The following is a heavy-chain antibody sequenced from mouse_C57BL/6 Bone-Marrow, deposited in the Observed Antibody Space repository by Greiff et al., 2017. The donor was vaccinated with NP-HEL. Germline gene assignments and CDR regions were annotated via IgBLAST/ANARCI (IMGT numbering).Heavy chain of an antibody. D-gene: IGHD2-5*01. Sequence: EVKLVESGPGLVKPSQSLSLTCSVTGYSITSGYYWNWIRQFPGNKLEWMGYISYDGSNNYNPSLKNRISITRDTSKNQFFLKLNSVTTEDTATYYCARPYYSNYLYAMDYWGQGTSVTVSS. CDR3: ARPYYSNYLYAMDY. CDR1: GYSITSGYY. J-gene: IGHJ4*01. V-gene: IGHV3-6*01. CDR2: ISYDGSN.